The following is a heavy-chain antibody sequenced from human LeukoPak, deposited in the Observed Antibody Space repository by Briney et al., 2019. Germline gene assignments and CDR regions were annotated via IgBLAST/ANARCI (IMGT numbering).Heavy chain of an antibody. CDR3: AILDFVVVPAALHN. J-gene: IGHJ4*02. D-gene: IGHD2-2*01. CDR1: GFTFSSYA. V-gene: IGHV3-23*01. Sequence: RPGGSPRLSCAASGFTFSSYAMSWVRQAPGKGLEWVSAISGSGGSTYYADSVKGRFTISRDNSKNTLYLQMSSLRAEDTAVYYCAILDFVVVPAALHNWGQGTLVTVSS. CDR2: ISGSGGST.